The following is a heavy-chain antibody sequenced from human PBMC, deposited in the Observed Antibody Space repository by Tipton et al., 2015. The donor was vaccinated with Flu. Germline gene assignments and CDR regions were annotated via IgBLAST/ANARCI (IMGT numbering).Heavy chain of an antibody. CDR2: ISSSGDNT. V-gene: IGHV3-64*02. D-gene: IGHD2/OR15-2a*01. CDR3: ARGMNSGLVDV. J-gene: IGHJ6*02. Sequence: SLRLSCAASGFTVSDSYMSWVRQAPGKGLEYVSAISSSGDNTYYADSVKGRFTISRDNSKNTLYLQMGSLRADDMAVYYCARGMNSGLVDVWGQGTTVTVSS. CDR1: GFTVSDSY.